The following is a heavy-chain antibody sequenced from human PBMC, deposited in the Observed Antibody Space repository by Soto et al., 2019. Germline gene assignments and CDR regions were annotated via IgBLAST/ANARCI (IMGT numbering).Heavy chain of an antibody. CDR1: GFTFDDYA. J-gene: IGHJ4*02. V-gene: IGHV3-43*01. CDR3: GNDVDLDGYSYYIDH. Sequence: PGGSLRLSCAASGFTFDDYAMDWVRQVPGKGLEWVSLISWDGDNTFYADSVKGRFTISRDSRKDTLYLQMNSLRSEDSALYYCGNDVDLDGYSYYIDHWGQGTLVTVSS. D-gene: IGHD5-18*01. CDR2: ISWDGDNT.